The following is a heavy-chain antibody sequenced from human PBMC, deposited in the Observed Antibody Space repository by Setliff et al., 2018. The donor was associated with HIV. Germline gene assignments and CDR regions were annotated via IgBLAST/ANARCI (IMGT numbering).Heavy chain of an antibody. CDR3: ARSDWELVLSSFDY. CDR2: ISAYDGNT. V-gene: IGHV1-18*01. J-gene: IGHJ4*02. D-gene: IGHD1-26*01. Sequence: RASVKVSCKASGYTFASYGITWVRQAPGQGLEWMGWISAYDGNTNYAQKVRERVTLTTDTATTTAFMELKNLTSADTAVYFCARSDWELVLSSFDYWGQGTQVTVSS. CDR1: GYTFASYG.